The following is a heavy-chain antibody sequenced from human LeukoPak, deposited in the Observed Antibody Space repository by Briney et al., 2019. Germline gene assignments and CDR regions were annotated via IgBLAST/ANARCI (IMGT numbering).Heavy chain of an antibody. V-gene: IGHV4-30-2*01. J-gene: IGHJ4*02. Sequence: SETLSLTCAVSGGSISSGGYSWGWIRQPPGKGLEWIGYIYHSGSTYYNPSLKSRVTISVDRSKNQFSLKLSSVTAADTAVYYCAREWGGGYFDYWGQGTLVTVTS. CDR2: IYHSGST. CDR1: GGSISSGGYS. CDR3: AREWGGGYFDY. D-gene: IGHD3-16*01.